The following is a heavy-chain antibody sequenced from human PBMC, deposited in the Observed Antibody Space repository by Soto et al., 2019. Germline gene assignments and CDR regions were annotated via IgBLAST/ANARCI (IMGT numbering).Heavy chain of an antibody. CDR3: AREHCSGGSCYYYYGMDV. CDR2: ISAYNGNT. Sequence: ASVKVSCKASGYTFTSYGISWVRQAPGQGLEWMGWISAYNGNTNYAQKLQGRVTMTTDTSTSTAYMELRSLRSDDTAVYYCAREHCSGGSCYYYYGMDVWGQGTTVTVSS. D-gene: IGHD2-15*01. V-gene: IGHV1-18*01. J-gene: IGHJ6*02. CDR1: GYTFTSYG.